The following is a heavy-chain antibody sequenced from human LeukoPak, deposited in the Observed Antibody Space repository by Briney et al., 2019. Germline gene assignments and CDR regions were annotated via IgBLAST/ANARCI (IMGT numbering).Heavy chain of an antibody. CDR2: IYHSGST. CDR1: GGSISSYY. J-gene: IGHJ4*02. CDR3: ARDLWSGDYYDSSGYYDY. V-gene: IGHV4-38-2*02. Sequence: SETLSLTCTVSGGSISSYYWGWIRQPPGKGLEWIGSIYHSGSTYYNPSLKSRVTISVDTSKNQFSLKLSSVTAADTAVYYCARDLWSGDYYDSSGYYDYWGQGTLVTVSS. D-gene: IGHD3-22*01.